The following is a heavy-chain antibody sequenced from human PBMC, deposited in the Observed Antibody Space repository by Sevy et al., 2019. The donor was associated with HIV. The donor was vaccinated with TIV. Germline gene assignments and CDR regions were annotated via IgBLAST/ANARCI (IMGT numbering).Heavy chain of an antibody. D-gene: IGHD3-16*02. CDR3: ARDRNYDYVWGSYRYFPIDY. V-gene: IGHV3-30-3*01. CDR1: GFTFSSYA. Sequence: GGCLRLSCAASGFTFSSYAMHWVRQAPGKGLEWVVVISYDGSNKYYADSVKGRFTISRDNSKNTLYLQMNSLRAEDTAVYYCARDRNYDYVWGSYRYFPIDYWGQGTLVTVSS. CDR2: ISYDGSNK. J-gene: IGHJ4*02.